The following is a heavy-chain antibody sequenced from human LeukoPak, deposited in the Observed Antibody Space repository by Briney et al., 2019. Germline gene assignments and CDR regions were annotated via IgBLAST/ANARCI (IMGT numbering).Heavy chain of an antibody. D-gene: IGHD5-12*01. CDR2: ISGSGGST. CDR3: AKDLEGYSGYDVDY. V-gene: IGHV3-23*01. CDR1: GFTFSAYN. Sequence: PGGSLRLSCAASGFTFSAYNMNWVRRTPGKGLEWVSAISGSGGSTYYADSVKGRFTISRDNSKNTLYLQMNSLRAEDTAVYYCAKDLEGYSGYDVDYWGQGTLVTVSS. J-gene: IGHJ4*02.